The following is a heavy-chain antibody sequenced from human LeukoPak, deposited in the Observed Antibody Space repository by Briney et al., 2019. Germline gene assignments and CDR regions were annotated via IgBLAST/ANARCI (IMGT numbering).Heavy chain of an antibody. J-gene: IGHJ4*02. D-gene: IGHD1-1*01. V-gene: IGHV3-23*01. CDR3: AKGNWRYFDY. CDR2: ISGSGGST. Sequence: PGGSLRLSCVASGFTVSSNYMSWVRQAPGKGLEWVSAISGSGGSTYYADSVKGRFTISRDNSKNTLYLQMNSLGADDTAVYYCAKGNWRYFDYWGQGTLVTVSS. CDR1: GFTVSSNY.